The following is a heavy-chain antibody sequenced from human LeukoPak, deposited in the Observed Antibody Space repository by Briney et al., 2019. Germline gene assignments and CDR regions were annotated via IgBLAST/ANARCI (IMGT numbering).Heavy chain of an antibody. D-gene: IGHD5-12*01. CDR3: YSGHGSIYFDY. CDR2: IRSKNFGETQ. Sequence: PGGSLRLSCTVSGFNFGDYTMTWVRQAPGKGLEWVSFIRSKNFGETQEYAAAVKGRFTISRDDSKNITYLEMNSLKTEDTAVYYCYSGHGSIYFDYWGQGTLVTVSS. V-gene: IGHV3-49*04. J-gene: IGHJ4*02. CDR1: GFNFGDYT.